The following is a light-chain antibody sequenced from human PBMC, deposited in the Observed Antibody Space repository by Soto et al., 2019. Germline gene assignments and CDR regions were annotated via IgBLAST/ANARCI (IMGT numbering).Light chain of an antibody. Sequence: QSVLTQPASVSGSPGQSITISCTGTSVDVGGYXYXXWFQHXPGKXPKLLIFEVSNRPSGISDRFSASKSGITDTLTISGLQAEDQADYYSSSYTSRSPLVFGTGTTVTVL. J-gene: IGLJ1*01. V-gene: IGLV2-14*01. CDR3: SSYTSRSPLV. CDR2: EVS. CDR1: SVDVGGYXY.